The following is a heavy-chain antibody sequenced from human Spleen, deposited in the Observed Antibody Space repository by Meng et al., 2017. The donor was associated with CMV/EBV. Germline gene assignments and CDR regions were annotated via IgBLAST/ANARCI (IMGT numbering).Heavy chain of an antibody. CDR1: GGSISSGSYY. CDR2: IYTSGST. V-gene: IGHV4-61*02. D-gene: IGHD4-17*01. CDR3: ARTNYGDYNWFDP. J-gene: IGHJ5*02. Sequence: QPQLQESGPGLVKPSQTLSLTCTVSGGSISSGSYYWSWIRQPAGKGLEWIGRIYTSGSTNYNPSLKSRVTISVDTSKNQFSLKLSSVTAADTAVYFCARTNYGDYNWFDPWGQGTLVTVSS.